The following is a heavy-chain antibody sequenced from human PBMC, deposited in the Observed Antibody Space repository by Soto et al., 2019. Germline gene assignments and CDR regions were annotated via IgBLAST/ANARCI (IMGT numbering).Heavy chain of an antibody. J-gene: IGHJ6*02. Sequence: SETLSLTCTVSGGSISSSSYYWGWIRQPPGKGLEWIGYIYYSGSTYYNPSLKSRVTISVDTSKNQFSLKLSSVTAADTAVYYCARLVLKYYYYGMDVWGQGTTVTVSS. CDR3: ARLVLKYYYYGMDV. D-gene: IGHD2-21*01. CDR2: IYYSGST. V-gene: IGHV4-39*07. CDR1: GGSISSSSYY.